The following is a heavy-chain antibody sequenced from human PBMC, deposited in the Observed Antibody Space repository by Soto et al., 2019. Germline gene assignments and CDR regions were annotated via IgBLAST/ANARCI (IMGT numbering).Heavy chain of an antibody. V-gene: IGHV5-10-1*01. J-gene: IGHJ6*02. Sequence: PGESLKISCQGSGYSFTSYWISWVRQMPGKGLEWMGRIDPSDSYTNYSPSFQGHVTISADKSISTAYLQWSSLKASDTAMYYCARRESSSWYYYYGMDVWGPGTLVTVSS. CDR3: ARRESSSWYYYYGMDV. CDR2: IDPSDSYT. CDR1: GYSFTSYW. D-gene: IGHD6-13*01.